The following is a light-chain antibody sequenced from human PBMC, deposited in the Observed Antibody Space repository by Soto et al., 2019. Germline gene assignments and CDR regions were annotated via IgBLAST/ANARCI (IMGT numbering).Light chain of an antibody. V-gene: IGKV1-33*01. Sequence: DIQMTQSPSSLSASVGDRVTITCQASQDISNYLNWYQQKPGKAPKLLIYDASNSETGVPSRFSGSGSGTDFTFTISSLQPEDIATYYCQQYDYLPITFGGGTKVEIK. CDR2: DAS. CDR1: QDISNY. CDR3: QQYDYLPIT. J-gene: IGKJ4*01.